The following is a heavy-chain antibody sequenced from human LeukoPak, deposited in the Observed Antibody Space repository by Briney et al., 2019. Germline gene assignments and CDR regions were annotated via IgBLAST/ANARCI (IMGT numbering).Heavy chain of an antibody. J-gene: IGHJ1*01. CDR1: GFTFSNAW. CDR3: ASPVAIVGATRAEYFQH. V-gene: IGHV3-66*01. Sequence: GGSLRLSCAASGFTFSNAWMSWVRQAPGKGLEWVSVIYSDDSTYYADSVKGRFTISRDNSKNTLYLQMNSLRAEDTAVYYCASPVAIVGATRAEYFQHWGQGTLVTVSS. CDR2: IYSDDST. D-gene: IGHD1-26*01.